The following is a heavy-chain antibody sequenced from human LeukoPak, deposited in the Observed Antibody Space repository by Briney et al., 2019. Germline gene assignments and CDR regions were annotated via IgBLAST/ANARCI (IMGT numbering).Heavy chain of an antibody. V-gene: IGHV4-39*02. D-gene: IGHD3-22*01. J-gene: IGHJ4*02. CDR2: IYYSGST. CDR1: GGSISSSSYY. CDR3: ARDRYYYDSSGSH. Sequence: TSETLSLTCTVSGGSISSSSYYWGWIRQPPGKGLEWIGSIYYSGSTYYNPSLKSRVTISVDTSKNQFSLKLSSVTAADTAVYYCARDRYYYDSSGSHWGQGTLVTVSS.